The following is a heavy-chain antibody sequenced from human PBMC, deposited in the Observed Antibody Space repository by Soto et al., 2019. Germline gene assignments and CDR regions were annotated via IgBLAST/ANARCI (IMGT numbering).Heavy chain of an antibody. CDR2: ITNTGGDT. CDR1: GFTFSSNA. D-gene: IGHD3-3*01. CDR3: ARDGRARSAYSSDYYYFSGMDV. J-gene: IGHJ6*02. Sequence: EVQLLESGGDLVQPGGSLRLSCAASGFTFSSNAMSWVRQAPGKGLEWVSVITNTGGDTLYADSVKGRFTMSRDNSKNILYLQMNSLRDEDTAVYFCARDGRARSAYSSDYYYFSGMDVWGQGTTVTVSS. V-gene: IGHV3-23*01.